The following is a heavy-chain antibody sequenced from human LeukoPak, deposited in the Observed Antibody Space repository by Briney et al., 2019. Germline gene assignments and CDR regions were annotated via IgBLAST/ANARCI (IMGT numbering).Heavy chain of an antibody. J-gene: IGHJ3*02. Sequence: PSETLSLTCTVSGGSISSHYWSWIRQPPGKGLEWIGYTYYSGSTNYNPSLKSRVTISVDTSKNQFSLKLSSVTAADTAVYYCARYVVAATPDAFDIWGQGTMVTVSS. D-gene: IGHD2-15*01. CDR1: GGSISSHY. CDR3: ARYVVAATPDAFDI. V-gene: IGHV4-59*11. CDR2: TYYSGST.